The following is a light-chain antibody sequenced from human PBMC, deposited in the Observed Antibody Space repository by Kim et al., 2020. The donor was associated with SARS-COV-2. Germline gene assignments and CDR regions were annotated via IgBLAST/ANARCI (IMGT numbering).Light chain of an antibody. J-gene: IGLJ1*01. CDR3: QSYDSSLSALYV. V-gene: IGLV1-40*01. CDR1: CSNVGAGYN. Sequence: VTTSATESCSNVGAGYNVHWYQQLPGTAPKLLIYYNSNRPSGVPDLFSGSKSGTSASLAITGLQAEDEADYYCQSYDSSLSALYVFGTGTKVTVL. CDR2: YNS.